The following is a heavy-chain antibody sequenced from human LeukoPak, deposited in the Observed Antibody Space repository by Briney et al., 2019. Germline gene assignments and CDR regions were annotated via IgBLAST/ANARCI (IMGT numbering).Heavy chain of an antibody. J-gene: IGHJ4*02. CDR3: TTDSPGIAVADPYYFDY. CDR1: GFTFSNAW. Sequence: GGSPRLSCAASGFTFSNAWMSWVRQAPGKGLEWVGRIKSKTDGGTTDYAAPVKGRFTISRDDSKNTLYLQMNSLKTEDTAVYYCTTDSPGIAVADPYYFDYWGQGTLVTVSS. D-gene: IGHD6-19*01. CDR2: IKSKTDGGTT. V-gene: IGHV3-15*01.